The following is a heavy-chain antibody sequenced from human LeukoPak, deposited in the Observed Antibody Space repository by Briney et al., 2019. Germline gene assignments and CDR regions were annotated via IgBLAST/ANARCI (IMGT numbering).Heavy chain of an antibody. CDR1: GFTFSSYW. D-gene: IGHD3-22*01. V-gene: IGHV3-74*01. CDR2: IRSDGSST. J-gene: IGHJ4*02. CDR3: AREQGYYSVPGY. Sequence: PGGPLRLSCAASGFTFSSYWMHWVRQAPGKGPVWVARIRSDGSSTDYADSVKGRFTISRDNAKNTLYLQMNSLRAEDTAVYYCAREQGYYSVPGYWGQGTLATVSS.